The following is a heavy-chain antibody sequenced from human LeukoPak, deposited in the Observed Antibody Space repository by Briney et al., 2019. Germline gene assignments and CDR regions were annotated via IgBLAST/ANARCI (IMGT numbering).Heavy chain of an antibody. J-gene: IGHJ4*02. CDR1: GGSISSSNW. CDR2: IYHSGST. Sequence: SETLSLTCAVSGGSISSSNWWSWARQPPGKGLEWIGEIYHSGSTNYNPSLKSRVTISVDKSKNQFSLKLSSVTAADTAVYYCASSGDTAMATFDYWGQGTLVTVSS. D-gene: IGHD5-18*01. CDR3: ASSGDTAMATFDY. V-gene: IGHV4-4*02.